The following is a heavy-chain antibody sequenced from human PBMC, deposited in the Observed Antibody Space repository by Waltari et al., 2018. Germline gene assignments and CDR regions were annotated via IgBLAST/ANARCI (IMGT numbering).Heavy chain of an antibody. V-gene: IGHV4-39*01. CDR1: GGSISSSSYY. J-gene: IGHJ3*02. D-gene: IGHD3-3*01. CDR3: ARRGRITIFGVVNAFDI. Sequence: QLQLQESGPGLVKPSETLSLTCTVSGGSISSSSYYWGWIRQPPGKGLEWIGSIYYSGSTYYNPSLKSRVTVSVDTSKNQFSLKLSSVTAADTALYYCARRGRITIFGVVNAFDIWGQGTMVTVSS. CDR2: IYYSGST.